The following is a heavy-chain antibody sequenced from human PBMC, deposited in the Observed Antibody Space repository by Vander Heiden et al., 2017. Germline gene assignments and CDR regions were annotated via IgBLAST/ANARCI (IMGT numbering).Heavy chain of an antibody. V-gene: IGHV3-21*01. CDR2: ISSTSSYI. J-gene: IGHJ4*02. CDR1: GFTFSSYS. D-gene: IGHD5-12*01. CDR3: ASSDGYNSYFDY. Sequence: EVQLVESGGGLVKPGGSLRLSCAASGFTFSSYSMNWVRQAPGKGLEWVSFISSTSSYIAYADSVKGRFTISRDNAKNSLYLQMNSLRAEDTAVYYCASSDGYNSYFDYWGQGTLVTVSS.